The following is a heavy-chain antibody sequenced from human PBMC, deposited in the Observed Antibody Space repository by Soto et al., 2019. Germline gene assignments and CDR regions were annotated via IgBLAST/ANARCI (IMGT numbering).Heavy chain of an antibody. J-gene: IGHJ4*02. CDR3: AKSPGMYYYDSSGYYHYAY. D-gene: IGHD3-22*01. V-gene: IGHV3-23*01. CDR2: ISGSGVST. CDR1: GFTFSSYA. Sequence: GGSLRLSCASSGFTFSSYAMSWVRQAPGKGLEWVSAISGSGVSTYYADSVKGRFTISRDNSKNTLYLQMNSLRAEDTAVYYCAKSPGMYYYDSSGYYHYAYWGQGTLVIVSS.